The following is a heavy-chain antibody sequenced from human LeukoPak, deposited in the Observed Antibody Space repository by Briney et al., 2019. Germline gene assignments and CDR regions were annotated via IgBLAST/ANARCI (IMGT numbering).Heavy chain of an antibody. CDR3: ARAPPSAYYYDSSGYYFDY. CDR1: GGTFSSYA. V-gene: IGHV1-69*04. Sequence: SVKVSCKASGGTFSSYAISWVRQAPGQGLEWMGRIIPILGIANYAQKFQGRVTITADKSTSTAYMELSSLRSEDTAVYYCARAPPSAYYYDSSGYYFDYWGQGTLVTVSS. D-gene: IGHD3-22*01. CDR2: IIPILGIA. J-gene: IGHJ4*02.